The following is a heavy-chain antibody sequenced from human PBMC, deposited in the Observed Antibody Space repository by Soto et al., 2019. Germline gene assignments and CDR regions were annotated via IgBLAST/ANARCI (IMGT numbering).Heavy chain of an antibody. CDR1: VAALNSGNYY. J-gene: IGHJ5*02. V-gene: IGHV4-31*03. CDR2: IYVTGAV. Sequence: SETLSLTCSVSVAALNSGNYYWSWIRQVPGKGLEWIGHIYVTGAVDYNPSLRDRITISQDTSERQFSLNLRLVTAADTAVYYCARLRIATNNYKWFDPWGQGTMVTVSS. D-gene: IGHD2-21*01. CDR3: ARLRIATNNYKWFDP.